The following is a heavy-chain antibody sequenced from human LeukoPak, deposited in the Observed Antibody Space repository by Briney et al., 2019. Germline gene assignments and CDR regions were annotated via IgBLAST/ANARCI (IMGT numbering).Heavy chain of an antibody. D-gene: IGHD3-22*01. CDR1: GGSISSYY. CDR3: ARSCYYDSSGYYHYYYYYGMDV. V-gene: IGHV4-59*01. CDR2: IYYSGST. J-gene: IGHJ6*02. Sequence: KSSETPSLTCTVSGGSISSYYWSWIRQPPGKGLEWIGYIYYSGSTNYNPSLKSRVTISVDTSKNQFSLKLSSVTAADTAVYYCARSCYYDSSGYYHYYYYYGMDVWGQGTTVTVSS.